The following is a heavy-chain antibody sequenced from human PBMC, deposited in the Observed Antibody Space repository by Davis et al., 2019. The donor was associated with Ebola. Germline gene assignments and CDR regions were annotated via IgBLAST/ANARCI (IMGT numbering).Heavy chain of an antibody. CDR2: ISVGTGAI. V-gene: IGHV3-48*02. Sequence: PGGSLRLSCAASGFTFSGSSMNWVRRAPGKGLEWVSHISVGTGAIEYADSLKDRFTMSRDNAKNSLYLQMNSLRDEDTAVYYCARGRDYAFDIWGQGTTVTVSS. D-gene: IGHD2-21*02. CDR3: ARGRDYAFDI. CDR1: GFTFSGSS. J-gene: IGHJ3*02.